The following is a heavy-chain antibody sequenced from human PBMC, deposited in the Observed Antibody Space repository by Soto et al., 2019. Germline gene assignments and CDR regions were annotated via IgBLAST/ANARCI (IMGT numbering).Heavy chain of an antibody. Sequence: SETLSLTCTVSGGSISSGDYYWSWIRQPPGKGLEWIGYIYYSGSTYYNPSLKSRVTISVDTSKNQFSLKLSSVTAADTAMYYCARERSRVRAVDVWGQGTTVTVSS. CDR1: GGSISSGDYY. CDR2: IYYSGST. D-gene: IGHD3-10*01. J-gene: IGHJ6*02. V-gene: IGHV4-30-4*01. CDR3: ARERSRVRAVDV.